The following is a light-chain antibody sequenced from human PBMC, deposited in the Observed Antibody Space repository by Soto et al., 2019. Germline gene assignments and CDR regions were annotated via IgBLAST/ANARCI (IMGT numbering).Light chain of an antibody. CDR1: QTISSW. Sequence: DIQMTQSPSTLSGSVGDRVTITCWASQTISSWLAWYQQKPGKAPKLLIYKASTLKSGVPSRFSGSGSGTEFTLTISSLQPDDFATYYCQHYNSYSEAFGKGTTVDIK. CDR3: QHYNSYSEA. CDR2: KAS. V-gene: IGKV1-5*03. J-gene: IGKJ1*01.